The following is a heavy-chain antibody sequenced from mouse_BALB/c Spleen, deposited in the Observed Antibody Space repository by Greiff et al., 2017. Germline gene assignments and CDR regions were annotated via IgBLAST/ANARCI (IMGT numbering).Heavy chain of an antibody. V-gene: IGHV2-9*02. Sequence: VKLVESGPGLVAPSQSLSITCTVSGFSLTSYGVHWVRQPPGKGLEWLGVIWAGGSTNYNSALMSRLSISKDNSKSQVFLKMNSLQTDDTAMYYCARDRAVVATYYFDYWGQGTTLTVSS. J-gene: IGHJ2*01. CDR3: ARDRAVVATYYFDY. CDR2: IWAGGST. D-gene: IGHD1-1*01. CDR1: GFSLTSYG.